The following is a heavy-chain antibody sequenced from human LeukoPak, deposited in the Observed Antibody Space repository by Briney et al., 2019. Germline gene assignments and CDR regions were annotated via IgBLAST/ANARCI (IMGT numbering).Heavy chain of an antibody. CDR1: GCTFNSYA. D-gene: IGHD1-26*01. CDR3: ARALVQTSGAFDI. CDR2: IIPIFGTT. J-gene: IGHJ3*02. V-gene: IGHV1-69*05. Sequence: SVKVSCKASGCTFNSYAISWVRQAPGQGVDWMGGIIPIFGTTNYVQKFQGRVTITTGGSSSTAYMEMSSLRSDDTAVYYCARALVQTSGAFDIWGQGAMVTVFS.